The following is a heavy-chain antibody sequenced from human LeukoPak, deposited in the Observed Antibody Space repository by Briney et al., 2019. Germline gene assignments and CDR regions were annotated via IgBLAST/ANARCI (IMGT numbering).Heavy chain of an antibody. CDR3: ASDPRGTWGPYAFNF. J-gene: IGHJ3*01. V-gene: IGHV3-48*01. Sequence: PGGSLRLSCAASGFTFSSYSMNWVRQAPGKGLEWVSYISSTSSTIDYADSLKGRFTISRDTAKNSLYLQMNSRRAEDTAVYYCASDPRGTWGPYAFNFWGRGTMVTVSS. D-gene: IGHD3-16*01. CDR1: GFTFSSYS. CDR2: ISSTSSTI.